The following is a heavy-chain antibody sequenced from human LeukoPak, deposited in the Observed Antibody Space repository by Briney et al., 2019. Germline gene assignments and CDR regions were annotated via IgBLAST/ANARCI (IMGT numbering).Heavy chain of an antibody. CDR2: FDPEDGET. D-gene: IGHD2-2*01. J-gene: IGHJ6*03. CDR1: GYTLTELS. V-gene: IGHV1-24*01. CDR3: ATATCSSTSCYRYYYYYMDV. Sequence: ASVKVSCKVSGYTLTELSMHWVRQAPGKGLEWMGGFDPEDGETIYAQKFQGRVTMTEDTSTDTAYMELSSPRSEDTAVYYCATATCSSTSCYRYYYYYMDVWGKGTTVTVSS.